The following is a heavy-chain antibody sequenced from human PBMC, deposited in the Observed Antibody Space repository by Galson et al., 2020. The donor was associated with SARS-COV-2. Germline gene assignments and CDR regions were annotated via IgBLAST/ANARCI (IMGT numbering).Heavy chain of an antibody. CDR1: GGSMSSSSYH. V-gene: IGHV4-39*01. Sequence: SETLSLTCTVSGGSMSSSSYHWGWIRQPPGKGLEWIGTVYYSGSTYYNPSLKSRVTISVDTSKNQFSLKLGSVTAADRGVYYCARQLKYQLLFDSYYVYLDVWGKGNTVTVSS. CDR2: VYYSGST. CDR3: ARQLKYQLLFDSYYVYLDV. D-gene: IGHD2-2*01. J-gene: IGHJ6*03.